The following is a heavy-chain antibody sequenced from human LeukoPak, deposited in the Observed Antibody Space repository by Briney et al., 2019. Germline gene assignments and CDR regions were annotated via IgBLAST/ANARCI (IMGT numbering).Heavy chain of an antibody. CDR2: ISDSGGGA. V-gene: IGHV3-23*01. D-gene: IGHD3-22*01. CDR1: GFTFASYA. CDR3: AKDDSSGSYFDY. Sequence: PGTSLRLSCAASGFTFASYAMSWVRQAPGKGLEWVSTISDSGGGAYYTGSVKGRFTISRDNSKNTVYLQMDSLRAEDTAVYYCAKDDSSGSYFDYWGQGTLVTVSS. J-gene: IGHJ4*02.